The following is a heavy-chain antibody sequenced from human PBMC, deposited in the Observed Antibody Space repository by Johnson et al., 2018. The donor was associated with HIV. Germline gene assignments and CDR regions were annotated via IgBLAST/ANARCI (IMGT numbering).Heavy chain of an antibody. CDR3: ARALARLDAFDI. V-gene: IGHV3-13*01. J-gene: IGHJ3*02. Sequence: VQLMESGGGVVQPGGSLRLSCAASGFTFSSYAMDWVRQAPGKGLEWVSAIGTAGDAYYPGSVKGRFTISRENAKNSLYLQMNSLRAGDTAVYYCARALARLDAFDIWGQGTMVTVSS. CDR1: GFTFSSYA. CDR2: IGTAGDA.